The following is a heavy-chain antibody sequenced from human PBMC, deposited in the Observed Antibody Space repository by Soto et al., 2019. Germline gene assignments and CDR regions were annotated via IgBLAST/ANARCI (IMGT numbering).Heavy chain of an antibody. V-gene: IGHV3-53*01. CDR2: IYSEGTP. CDR3: ARSTYYDILTGSYYYYAMDV. CDR1: RFRVGRTD. J-gene: IGHJ6*02. Sequence: PGGSLTVSRAASRFRVGRTDIAWFPQVPGKGSEWVSVIYSEGTPYYSDSVKSRFTIARENSNNTLYLHMSNLRAEDTAVYYCARSTYYDILTGSYYYYAMDVWGQGTTVTVSS. D-gene: IGHD3-9*01.